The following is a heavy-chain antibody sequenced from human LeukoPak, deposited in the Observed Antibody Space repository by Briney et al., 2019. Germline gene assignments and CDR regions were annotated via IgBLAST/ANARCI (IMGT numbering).Heavy chain of an antibody. Sequence: PGGSLRLSCAASGFPFSTYAMGWVRQAPGKGLDWVSSISNSGGTAYSADSVKGRFTISRDNSKNTLYLQMNSLTAGDTAVYYCAKIGSSANFDYWGQGTLVTVSS. V-gene: IGHV3-23*01. CDR1: GFPFSTYA. CDR3: AKIGSSANFDY. CDR2: ISNSGGTA. J-gene: IGHJ4*02. D-gene: IGHD2-15*01.